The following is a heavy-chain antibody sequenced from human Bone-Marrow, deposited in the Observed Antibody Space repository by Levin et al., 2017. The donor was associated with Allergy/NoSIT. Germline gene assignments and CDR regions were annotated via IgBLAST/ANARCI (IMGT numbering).Heavy chain of an antibody. CDR2: MNPNSGNT. V-gene: IGHV1-8*01. CDR1: GYTFTSYD. D-gene: IGHD3-3*01. Sequence: PGESLKISCKASGYTFTSYDINWVRQATGQGLEWMGWMNPNSGNTGYAQKFQGRVTMTRNTSISTAYMELSSLRSEDTAVYYCARGRSNIPDFWSGYYRKGGWNYVKDYYDGMDVWGQGTTVTVSS. CDR3: ARGRSNIPDFWSGYYRKGGWNYVKDYYDGMDV. J-gene: IGHJ6*02.